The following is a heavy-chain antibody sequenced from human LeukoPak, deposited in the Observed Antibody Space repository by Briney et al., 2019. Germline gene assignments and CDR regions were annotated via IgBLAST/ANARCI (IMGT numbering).Heavy chain of an antibody. CDR3: ARDLYYFDSSGYYASDL. D-gene: IGHD3-22*01. CDR1: VFTFTDYW. CDR2: IKQDGSEK. J-gene: IGHJ5*02. Sequence: PGGSLRLSCAAPVFTFTDYWMSWVRQAPGKGLEWVANIKQDGSEKHYVDSLRGRFTISRDNAKNSLDLQMNSLRAEDTAVYFCARDLYYFDSSGYYASDLWGQGTLVTVSS. V-gene: IGHV3-7*01.